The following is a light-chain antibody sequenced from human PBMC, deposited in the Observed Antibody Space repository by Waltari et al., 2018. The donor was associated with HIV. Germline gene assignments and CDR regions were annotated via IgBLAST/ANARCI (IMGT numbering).Light chain of an antibody. CDR1: TGSVSTTYT. V-gene: IGLV8-61*01. CDR3: VLYMGSGIWE. CDR2: STY. Sequence: QTVVTQEPSFSVSPGGTVTPTWGLHTGSVSTTYTPSWCQQTPGQAPRTLIYSTYSRSSGVPDRFSGSILGDKATLTITGAQADDEGHYFCVLYMGSGIWEFGGGTKLTVL. J-gene: IGLJ3*02.